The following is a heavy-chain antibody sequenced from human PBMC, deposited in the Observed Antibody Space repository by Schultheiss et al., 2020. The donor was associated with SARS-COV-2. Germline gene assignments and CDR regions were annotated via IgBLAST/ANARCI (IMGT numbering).Heavy chain of an antibody. CDR3: ARRPIDYGDYGAFDY. D-gene: IGHD4-17*01. CDR2: IYYSGGT. J-gene: IGHJ4*02. CDR1: GGSISSGAYS. Sequence: SETLSLTCTVSGGSISSGAYSWSWIRQHPGKGLEWIGYIYYSGGTDFNPSLKSRVTISIDTPKNHISLKLTSVSAADTAVYYCARRPIDYGDYGAFDYWGQGTLVTVSS. V-gene: IGHV4-31*03.